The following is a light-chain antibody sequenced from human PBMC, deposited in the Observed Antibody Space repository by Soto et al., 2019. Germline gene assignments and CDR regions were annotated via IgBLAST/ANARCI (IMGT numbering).Light chain of an antibody. CDR3: GTWDSSLSALYV. CDR2: KNN. CDR1: SSNIGNNY. Sequence: QSVLTQPPSVSAAPGQKVTISCSGSSSNIGNNYVSWYQQLPGTAPKLLIYKNNKRPSGIPDRFSGSKSGTSATPGITGLQTGDEADYYCGTWDSSLSALYVFGTGTKVTVL. V-gene: IGLV1-51*02. J-gene: IGLJ1*01.